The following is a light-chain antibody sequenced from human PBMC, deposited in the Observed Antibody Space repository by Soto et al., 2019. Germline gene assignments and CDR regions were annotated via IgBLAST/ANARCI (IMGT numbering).Light chain of an antibody. CDR2: ATS. V-gene: IGKV1-12*01. CDR1: QRISSC. J-gene: IGKJ1*01. CDR3: QQANSVPWT. Sequence: QMTQSPSSVSASVGDRVILTCRASQRISSCLAWYHQRPGTAPKLLIYATSTLETGVPSRFRGGVSGRDFTLTISSLQPEDLGTCFCQQANSVPWTFGQGTKVEVK.